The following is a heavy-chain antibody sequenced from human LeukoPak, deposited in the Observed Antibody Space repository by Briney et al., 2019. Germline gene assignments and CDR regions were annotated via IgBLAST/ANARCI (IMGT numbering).Heavy chain of an antibody. CDR3: STEVDSSGYYDY. CDR2: IKSKTDGATT. D-gene: IGHD3-22*01. J-gene: IGHJ4*02. Sequence: PGGSLRLSCAASGFTFSNAWMSWVRQAPGKGLEWVGRIKSKTDGATTDYAAPVKGRFTISRDDSKNTLYLQMNSLKTEDTALYYCSTEVDSSGYYDYWGQGTLVTVSS. V-gene: IGHV3-15*01. CDR1: GFTFSNAW.